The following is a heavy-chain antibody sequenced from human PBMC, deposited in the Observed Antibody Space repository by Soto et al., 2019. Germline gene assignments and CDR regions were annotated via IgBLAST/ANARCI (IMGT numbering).Heavy chain of an antibody. D-gene: IGHD6-13*01. Sequence: SQPLSLTCAISGDSVSSNSAAWNWIRQSPSRGLEWLGRAYYRSQWYYDSAVSVKSRITINPDTSKNQFSLQLNSVTPEDTAVYYCARGPRIAAAGTNYYYYGMDVWGQGTTVTVSS. J-gene: IGHJ6*02. CDR3: ARGPRIAAAGTNYYYYGMDV. V-gene: IGHV6-1*01. CDR1: GDSVSSNSAA. CDR2: AYYRSQWYY.